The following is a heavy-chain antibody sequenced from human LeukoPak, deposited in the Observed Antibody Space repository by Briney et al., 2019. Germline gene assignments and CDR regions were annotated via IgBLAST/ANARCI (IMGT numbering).Heavy chain of an antibody. V-gene: IGHV4-59*02. CDR3: ARGRIGVLRYFDWRYNYYYMDV. J-gene: IGHJ6*03. D-gene: IGHD3-9*01. CDR2: IYYSGST. Sequence: SETLSLTCTVSGGSVNNYYWSWIRQPPGKGLEWIGYIYYSGSTNYNPSLKSRVTISVDTSKNQFSLKLSSVTAADTAVYYCARGRIGVLRYFDWRYNYYYMDVWGKGTTVTVSS. CDR1: GGSVNNYY.